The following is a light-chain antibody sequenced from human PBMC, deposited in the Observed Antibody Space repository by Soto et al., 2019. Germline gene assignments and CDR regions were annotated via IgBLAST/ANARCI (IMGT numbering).Light chain of an antibody. CDR2: DNN. V-gene: IGLV1-51*01. J-gene: IGLJ3*02. Sequence: QSVLTQPPSVSAAPGQKVTISSSGSSSNIGNNYVSWYQQLPGTAPKLLIYDNNKRPSGIPDRFSGSKSGTSATLGITGLQTGDEADYYCATWDSRLSAWVFGGGTKLTVL. CDR3: ATWDSRLSAWV. CDR1: SSNIGNNY.